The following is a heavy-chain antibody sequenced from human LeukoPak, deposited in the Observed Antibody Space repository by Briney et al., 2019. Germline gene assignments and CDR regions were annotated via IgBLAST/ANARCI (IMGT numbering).Heavy chain of an antibody. CDR3: ARDVTYYYDSSGGGFDY. CDR2: IYSGGST. D-gene: IGHD3-22*01. CDR1: GFTFSAYW. V-gene: IGHV3-53*01. J-gene: IGHJ4*02. Sequence: PGGSLRLSCVASGFTFSAYWMSWVRQAPGKGLEWVSVIYSGGSTYYADSVKGRFTISRDNSKNTLYLQMNSLRAEDTAVYYCARDVTYYYDSSGGGFDYWGQGTLVTVSS.